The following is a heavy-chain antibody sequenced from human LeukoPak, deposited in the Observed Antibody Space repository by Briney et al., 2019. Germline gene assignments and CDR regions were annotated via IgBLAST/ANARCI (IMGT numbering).Heavy chain of an antibody. CDR1: GFTFNNYA. D-gene: IGHD3-9*01. J-gene: IGHJ4*02. CDR3: ARDREYYNILTGYKVSHYFDY. V-gene: IGHV3-30*04. Sequence: GGSLRLSCAASGFTFNNYALHWVRQAPGKGLEWVAIISFDGSNKYYADSVKGRFTISRDNSRNTLFLQMNSLRAEDTAVYYCARDREYYNILTGYKVSHYFDYWGQGTLVTVSS. CDR2: ISFDGSNK.